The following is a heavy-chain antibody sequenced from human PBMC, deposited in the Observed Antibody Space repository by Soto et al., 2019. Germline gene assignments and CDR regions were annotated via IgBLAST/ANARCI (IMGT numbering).Heavy chain of an antibody. Sequence: EVQLLESGGGLVQPGGSLRLSCAASGFTFSDYSMNWVRQATGRGLEWVSTISSGGLSTYYADSVQGRFTISRDNSNDKVYLQMNNLRAEDTAVYYCSKAPGDYYYMDVWGKGTTVTVSS. J-gene: IGHJ6*03. CDR2: ISSGGLST. CDR3: SKAPGDYYYMDV. CDR1: GFTFSDYS. V-gene: IGHV3-23*01.